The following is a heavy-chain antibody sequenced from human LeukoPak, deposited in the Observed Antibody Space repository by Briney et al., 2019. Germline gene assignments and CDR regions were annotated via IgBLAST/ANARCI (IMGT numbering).Heavy chain of an antibody. J-gene: IGHJ6*04. CDR2: INPSGGST. V-gene: IGHV1-46*01. CDR3: ARDQVVATYYYSYGMDV. Sequence: GASVKVSCKASGYTFTSYYMHWVRQAPGQGLEWMGIINPSGGSTSYAQKFQGRVTMTRDTSTSTVYMELSSLRSEDTAVYYCARDQVVATYYYSYGMDVWGKGTTVPVSS. D-gene: IGHD2-15*01. CDR1: GYTFTSYY.